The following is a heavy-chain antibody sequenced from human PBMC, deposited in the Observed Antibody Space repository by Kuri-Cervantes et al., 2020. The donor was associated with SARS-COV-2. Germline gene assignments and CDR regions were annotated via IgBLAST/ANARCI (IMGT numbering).Heavy chain of an antibody. J-gene: IGHJ4*02. CDR3: ATVPGSGIAVAAPFDY. D-gene: IGHD6-19*01. V-gene: IGHV1-69*13. CDR2: IIPIFGTA. CDR1: GGTFSSYA. Sequence: SVKVSCKASGGTFSSYAISWVRQAPGQGLEWMGGIIPIFGTANYAQKFQGRVTITADESTSTAYMELSSLRSEDTAVYYCATVPGSGIAVAAPFDYWGQGNLVNVSS.